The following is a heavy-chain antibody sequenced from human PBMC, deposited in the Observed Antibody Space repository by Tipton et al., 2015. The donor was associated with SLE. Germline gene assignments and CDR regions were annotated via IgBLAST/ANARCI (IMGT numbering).Heavy chain of an antibody. D-gene: IGHD1-26*01. J-gene: IGHJ2*01. V-gene: IGHV1-18*01. CDR1: DYTFTSYD. Sequence: QSGAEVKKPGASVKVSCKASDYTFTSYDITWVRQAPGQGLEWMGWVSAYSGNTNSAQNFQGRVTLTTDTSASTAYMELKSLRSDDTAVYYCARVVGEKYLGYLDIWGRGTLVTVSS. CDR2: VSAYSGNT. CDR3: ARVVGEKYLGYLDI.